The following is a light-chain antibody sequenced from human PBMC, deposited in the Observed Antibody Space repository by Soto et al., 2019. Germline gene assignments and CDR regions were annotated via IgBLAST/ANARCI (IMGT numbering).Light chain of an antibody. V-gene: IGKV3-20*01. Sequence: EIALTYSPGTLSSSPGQRASLSFMSSQSVTSNYLAWYQQKPGQAPRLLFFGASIRATGIPDRFSGSGSGTDFTLTISRLEPEDFAVYYCHQYGSSPGTFGQGTKVDI. CDR2: GAS. CDR3: HQYGSSPGT. CDR1: QSVTSNY. J-gene: IGKJ1*01.